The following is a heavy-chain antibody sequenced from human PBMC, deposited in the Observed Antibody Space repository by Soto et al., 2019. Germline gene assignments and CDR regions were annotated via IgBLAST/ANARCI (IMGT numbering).Heavy chain of an antibody. CDR3: ARGSIANSYDFWSGPELKYFDY. D-gene: IGHD3-3*01. Sequence: PGGALGVSCSESGVTFSDYYMGWNSPAQEEGLEWVSYISSSGSTIYYADSVKGRFTICRENAKNSLYLQMNSLRAENTAVYYCARGSIANSYDFWSGPELKYFDYWGQGTLVTVSS. V-gene: IGHV3-11*01. CDR1: GVTFSDYY. CDR2: ISSSGSTI. J-gene: IGHJ4*02.